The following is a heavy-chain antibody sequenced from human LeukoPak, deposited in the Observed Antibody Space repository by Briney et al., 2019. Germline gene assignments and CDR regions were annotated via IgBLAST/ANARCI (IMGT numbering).Heavy chain of an antibody. CDR3: ASLRKRGGAFDL. CDR1: RGSISGSNYC. V-gene: IGHV4-39*07. J-gene: IGHJ3*01. Sequence: SETLSLTCSVSRGSISGSNYCWGWIRQPPGKDLEWIGNIYYSGATYYSPSLPSVKSRVTILIDTSKNQFSMRLRSVTAADTAVYYCASLRKRGGAFDLWGQGTVVTVSS. CDR2: IYYSGAT.